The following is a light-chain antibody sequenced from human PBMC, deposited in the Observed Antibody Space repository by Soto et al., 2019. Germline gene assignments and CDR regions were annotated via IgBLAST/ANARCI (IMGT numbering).Light chain of an antibody. Sequence: DIQMNQSPSTLSGSLGDRVTITCRASQSISTWLAWYQQKPGKAPKLLIYDASSLESGVPSRFSGSGSGTDFTFTISSLQAEDIATYFCQQYDSVFTFGQGTRLEI. J-gene: IGKJ5*01. CDR1: QSISTW. V-gene: IGKV1-5*01. CDR3: QQYDSVFT. CDR2: DAS.